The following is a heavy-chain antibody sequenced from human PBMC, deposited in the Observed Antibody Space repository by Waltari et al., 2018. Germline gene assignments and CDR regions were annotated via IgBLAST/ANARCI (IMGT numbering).Heavy chain of an antibody. Sequence: EVQLVESGGGLVQPGGSPRLSCAASGFTFSTYTMHWVRQAPGKGLEYVSAISSNGGSTYYANSLKGRFTISRDNSRNTLYLQMGSLRAEDMAVYYCAREVVVTANLDYWGQGTLVTVSS. CDR1: GFTFSTYT. CDR2: ISSNGGST. J-gene: IGHJ4*02. V-gene: IGHV3-64*01. CDR3: AREVVVTANLDY. D-gene: IGHD2-21*02.